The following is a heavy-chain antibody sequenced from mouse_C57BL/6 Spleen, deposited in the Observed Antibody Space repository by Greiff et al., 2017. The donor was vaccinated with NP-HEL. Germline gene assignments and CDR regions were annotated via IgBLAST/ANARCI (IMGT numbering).Heavy chain of an antibody. Sequence: VQLQQSGAELARPGASVKLSCKASGYTFTSYGISWVKQRTGQGLEWIGEIYPRSGNTYYNEKFKGKATLTADKSSSTAYMELRSLTSEDSAVYFWARGDAAQAYAMDYWGQGTSVTVSS. CDR2: IYPRSGNT. CDR1: GYTFTSYG. V-gene: IGHV1-81*01. J-gene: IGHJ4*01. CDR3: ARGDAAQAYAMDY. D-gene: IGHD3-2*02.